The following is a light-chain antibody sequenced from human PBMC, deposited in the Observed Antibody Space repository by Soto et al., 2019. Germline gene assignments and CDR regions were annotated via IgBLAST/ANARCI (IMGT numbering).Light chain of an antibody. J-gene: IGKJ1*01. CDR3: RPTSTSPPWP. CDR2: RAS. V-gene: IGKV1-27*01. Sequence: DVHMTQSKSAMSASVGDRVTITCRVSQGISRYLNWYRQKPGKGPKLLIYRASNWQSGVPSRCSGSGSGTDFTLTISSLLPAEDATHYCRPTSTSPPWPFGQGTKVDI. CDR1: QGISRY.